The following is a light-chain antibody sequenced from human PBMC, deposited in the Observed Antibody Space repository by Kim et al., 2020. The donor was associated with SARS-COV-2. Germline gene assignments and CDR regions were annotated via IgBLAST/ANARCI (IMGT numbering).Light chain of an antibody. CDR1: SSNIWIYD. CDR2: DNN. Sequence: GQKVTNSDSGSSSNIWIYDVSWDQELAGTAPKLLIYDNNRRPSGIPDRFSGSKSGTSATLGITGLQTGDEADYYCGTWDNSLGTWVFGGGTKLTVL. J-gene: IGLJ3*02. CDR3: GTWDNSLGTWV. V-gene: IGLV1-51*01.